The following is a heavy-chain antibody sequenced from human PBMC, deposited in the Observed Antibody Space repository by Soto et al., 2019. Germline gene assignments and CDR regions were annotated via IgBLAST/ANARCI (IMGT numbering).Heavy chain of an antibody. Sequence: EVQLVESGGGLVQPGGSLRLSCAASGFTFSSYAMHWVRQAPGKGLEYVSAISSNGGSTYYANSVKGRFTISRDNSKNTLYLQMGSLRAEDMAVYYCASLFLGVWGDYYYMDVWGKGTTVTVSS. CDR3: ASLFLGVWGDYYYMDV. V-gene: IGHV3-64*01. CDR2: ISSNGGST. J-gene: IGHJ6*03. D-gene: IGHD2-8*02. CDR1: GFTFSSYA.